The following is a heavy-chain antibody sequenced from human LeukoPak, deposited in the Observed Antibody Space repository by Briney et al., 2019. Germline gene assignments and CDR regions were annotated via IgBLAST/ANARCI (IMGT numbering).Heavy chain of an antibody. CDR2: RRYRSKWYS. CDR3: ARDSNWGFDY. CDR1: GDSVSTNSVA. J-gene: IGHJ4*02. Sequence: SQTLSLTCAISGDSVSTNSVAWNWIRQSPSGGLEWLGKRRYRSKWYSDYAVSVKIRITINPDTSKNQFSLQLNSVTPEDTAVYYCARDSNWGFDYWGQGTLVTVSS. V-gene: IGHV6-1*01. D-gene: IGHD7-27*01.